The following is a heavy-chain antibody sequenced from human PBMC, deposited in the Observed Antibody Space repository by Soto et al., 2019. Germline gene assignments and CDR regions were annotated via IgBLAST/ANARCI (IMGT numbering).Heavy chain of an antibody. Sequence: LVESGGGLVQSGGSLRLSCAASGFSFNYFWMHWVGKVPGKGLLWVSLIQNDASRTTYAESVKGRFTISRDNAKNTLYLQMNGLRVEDTAVYFCARGQRGGFDLWGQGTMVTISS. CDR3: ARGQRGGFDL. CDR2: IQNDASRT. J-gene: IGHJ3*01. D-gene: IGHD2-15*01. V-gene: IGHV3-74*01. CDR1: GFSFNYFW.